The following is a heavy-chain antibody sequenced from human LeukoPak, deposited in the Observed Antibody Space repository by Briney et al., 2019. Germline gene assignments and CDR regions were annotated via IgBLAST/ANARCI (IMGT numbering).Heavy chain of an antibody. CDR3: AGLVGRYSSGLYYYYFDY. D-gene: IGHD3-22*01. V-gene: IGHV4-4*02. Sequence: SGTLSLTCTVSGGSINSLDLWSWVRQPPGKGLEWIGEMYLSGTTHSNPSVKSRVTISIDKSKNQFFLNSSSVTAADTAVYYCAGLVGRYSSGLYYYYFDYWGQGTLVTVSS. J-gene: IGHJ4*02. CDR2: MYLSGTT. CDR1: GGSINSLDL.